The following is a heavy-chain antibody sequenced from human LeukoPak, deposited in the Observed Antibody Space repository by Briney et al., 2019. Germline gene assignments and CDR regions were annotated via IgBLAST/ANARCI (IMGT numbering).Heavy chain of an antibody. CDR2: INPSGGST. CDR3: ACRPRGDSSGYY. Sequence: ASVKVSCKASGYTFTSYYMHWVRQAPGQGLEWMGIINPSGGSTSYAQKFQGRVTMTRDMSTSTVYMELSSLRSEDTAVYYCACRPRGDSSGYYWGQGTLVTVSS. J-gene: IGHJ4*02. D-gene: IGHD3-22*01. CDR1: GYTFTSYY. V-gene: IGHV1-46*01.